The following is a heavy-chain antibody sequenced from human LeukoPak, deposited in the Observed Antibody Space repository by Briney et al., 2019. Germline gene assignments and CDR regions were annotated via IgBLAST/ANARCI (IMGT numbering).Heavy chain of an antibody. D-gene: IGHD3-9*01. Sequence: PSQTLSLTCTVSGGSISSGDYYWSWIRQPPGKGLEWIVYIYYSGSTYYNPSLKSRVTISVDTSKNQFSLKLSSVTAADTAVYYCARGCVLRYLSPANPRTKLNWFDPWGQGTLVTVSS. CDR2: IYYSGST. CDR1: GGSISSGDYY. V-gene: IGHV4-30-4*01. CDR3: ARGCVLRYLSPANPRTKLNWFDP. J-gene: IGHJ5*02.